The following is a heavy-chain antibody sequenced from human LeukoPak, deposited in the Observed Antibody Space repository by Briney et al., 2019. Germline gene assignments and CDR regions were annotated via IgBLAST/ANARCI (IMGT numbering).Heavy chain of an antibody. Sequence: ASVKVSCKASGYTFTSYGISWVRQAPGQGLEWMGCISAYNGNTNYAQKLQGRVTMTTDTSTSTAYMELRSLRSDDTAVYYCARGLRSPDCYYYGMDVWGQGTTVTVSS. CDR1: GYTFTSYG. CDR2: ISAYNGNT. CDR3: ARGLRSPDCYYYGMDV. J-gene: IGHJ6*02. V-gene: IGHV1-18*01. D-gene: IGHD5/OR15-5a*01.